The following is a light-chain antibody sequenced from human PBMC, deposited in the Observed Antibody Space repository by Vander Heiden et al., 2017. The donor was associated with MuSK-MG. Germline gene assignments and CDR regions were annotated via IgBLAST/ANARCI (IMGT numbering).Light chain of an antibody. J-gene: IGKJ1*01. V-gene: IGKV1-5*03. CDR1: QSVDSK. CDR3: QHDSRGAKT. Sequence: DIQITQSPSTLSASVGDRVTITCRASQSVDSKLAWYRQKPGQAPQLLIYEASSLQSGVPSRFSGSGSGTEFTLTISSLQPDDFATYHCQHDSRGAKTFGQGTKVESK. CDR2: EAS.